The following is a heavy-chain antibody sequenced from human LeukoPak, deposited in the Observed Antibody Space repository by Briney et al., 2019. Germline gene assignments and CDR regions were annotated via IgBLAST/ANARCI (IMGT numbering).Heavy chain of an antibody. D-gene: IGHD1-1*01. Sequence: QSGGSLRLSCAASGFTFGSYGMHWVRQAPGKGLEWVAVISYDRSNKYYADSVKDRFTISRDNSKNTLYLQLNSLRTEDTAVYYCASGTDPYYFDYWGQGTLVTVSS. V-gene: IGHV3-30*03. CDR1: GFTFGSYG. CDR3: ASGTDPYYFDY. J-gene: IGHJ4*02. CDR2: ISYDRSNK.